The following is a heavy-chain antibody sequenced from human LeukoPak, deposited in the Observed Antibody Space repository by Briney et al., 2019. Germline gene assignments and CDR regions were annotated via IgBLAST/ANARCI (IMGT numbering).Heavy chain of an antibody. CDR3: ARGGSGYSGYDSGFLDY. J-gene: IGHJ4*02. V-gene: IGHV1-2*02. CDR2: INPNSGGT. CDR1: GYTFTGYY. Sequence: ASVKVSCKASGYTFTGYYMHWVRQAPGQGLEWMGWINPNSGGTNYAQKFQGRVTMTRDTSISTAYMELSRLRSDDTAVYYCARGGSGYSGYDSGFLDYWGQGTLVTVSS. D-gene: IGHD5-12*01.